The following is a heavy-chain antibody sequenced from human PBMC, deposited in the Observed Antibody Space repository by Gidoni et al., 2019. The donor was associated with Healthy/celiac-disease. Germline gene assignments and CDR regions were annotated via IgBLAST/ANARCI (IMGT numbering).Heavy chain of an antibody. D-gene: IGHD3-22*01. J-gene: IGHJ3*02. CDR3: ARIDSSGYYYPDDAFDI. CDR2: IISSSSYI. V-gene: IGHV3-21*01. CDR1: GFSFTSYS. Sequence: EVQLVEYGGGLVKPGGSLRLSCAASGFSFTSYSMHWVGLSPGKGLEWVSSIISSSSYIDYADSVKGRFTISRDNAKNSLYLQMNSLRAEDTAVYYCARIDSSGYYYPDDAFDIWGQGTMVTVSS.